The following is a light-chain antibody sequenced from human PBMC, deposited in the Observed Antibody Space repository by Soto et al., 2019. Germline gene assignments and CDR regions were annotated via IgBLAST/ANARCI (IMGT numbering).Light chain of an antibody. Sequence: IVLTQSPATLSLSPGERATLSCRASQSVSSYLAWYQQKPGQAPRLLISDASNRATGIPARFSGSGSGTDFTLTISSLEPEDFAVYYCHQHQYWPPITFGQGTRLEIK. CDR1: QSVSSY. J-gene: IGKJ5*01. CDR2: DAS. CDR3: HQHQYWPPIT. V-gene: IGKV3-11*01.